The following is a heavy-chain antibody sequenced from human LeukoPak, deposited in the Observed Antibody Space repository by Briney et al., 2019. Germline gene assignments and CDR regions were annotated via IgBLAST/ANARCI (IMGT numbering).Heavy chain of an antibody. CDR2: IYPGDSDT. CDR3: ARHLGPEYSSSSALGFDAFDI. J-gene: IGHJ3*02. V-gene: IGHV5-51*01. CDR1: GYSFTSYW. Sequence: GESLKISCKGSGYSFTSYWIGWVRQMPGKGLEWMGIIYPGDSDTRYSPSFQGQVTISADKSISTAYLQWSSLKASDTAMYYCARHLGPEYSSSSALGFDAFDIWGQGTMVTVSS. D-gene: IGHD6-6*01.